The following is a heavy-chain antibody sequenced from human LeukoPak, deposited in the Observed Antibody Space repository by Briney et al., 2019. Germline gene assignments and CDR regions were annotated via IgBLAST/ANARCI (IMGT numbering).Heavy chain of an antibody. CDR3: ARDPIAAAAEFDY. Sequence: ASVTVSCKASGYTFTNNYLHWVRQAPGQGLEWMGGIIPIFGTANYAQKFQGRVTITADESTSTAYMELSSQRSEDTAVYYCARDPIAAAAEFDYWGQGTPVTVSS. CDR1: GYTFTNNY. J-gene: IGHJ4*02. D-gene: IGHD6-13*01. V-gene: IGHV1-69*13. CDR2: IIPIFGTA.